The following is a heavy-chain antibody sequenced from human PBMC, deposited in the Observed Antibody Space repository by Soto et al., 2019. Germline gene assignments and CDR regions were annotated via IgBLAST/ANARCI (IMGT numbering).Heavy chain of an antibody. CDR1: GGSFSGYY. V-gene: IGHV4-34*01. Sequence: PSETLSLTCAVYGGSFSGYYWSWIRQPPGKGLEWIGEINHSGSTNYNPSLKSRVTISVDTSKNQFSLKLSSVTAADTAVYYCARGGDIVVVPAAIPFDPWGQGTLVTVYS. CDR3: ARGGDIVVVPAAIPFDP. D-gene: IGHD2-2*01. CDR2: INHSGST. J-gene: IGHJ5*02.